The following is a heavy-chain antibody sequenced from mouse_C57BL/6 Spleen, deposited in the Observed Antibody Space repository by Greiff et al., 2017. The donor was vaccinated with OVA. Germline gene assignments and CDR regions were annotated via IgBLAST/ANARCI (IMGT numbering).Heavy chain of an antibody. J-gene: IGHJ4*01. CDR1: GFTFSSYA. CDR3: TRESSYGNYEAMDY. CDR2: ISSGGDYI. Sequence: EVQGVESGEGLVKPGGSLKLSCAASGFTFSSYAMSWVRQTPEKRLEWVAYISSGGDYIYYADTVKGRFTISRDNARNTLYLQMSSLKSEDTAMYYCTRESSYGNYEAMDYWGQGTSVTVSS. D-gene: IGHD2-1*01. V-gene: IGHV5-9-1*02.